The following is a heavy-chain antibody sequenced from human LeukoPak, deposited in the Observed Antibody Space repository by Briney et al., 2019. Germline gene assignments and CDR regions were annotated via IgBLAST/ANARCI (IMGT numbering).Heavy chain of an antibody. J-gene: IGHJ4*02. CDR1: GFTFSSYG. D-gene: IGHD3-10*01. CDR2: IRYDGSNK. V-gene: IGHV3-30*02. Sequence: PGGSLRLSCAASGFTFSSYGMHWVRQAPGKGLEWVAFIRYDGSNKYYADSVKGRFTISRDNSKNTLYLQMNSLRAEDTAVYYCAKAPPDGSGSYYFGYWGQGTLVTVSS. CDR3: AKAPPDGSGSYYFGY.